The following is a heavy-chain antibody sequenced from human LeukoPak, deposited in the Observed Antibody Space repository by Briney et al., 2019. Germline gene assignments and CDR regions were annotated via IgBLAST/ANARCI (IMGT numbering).Heavy chain of an antibody. Sequence: ASVKASCKAPGYTLSKLSIHWVRQPSGKGLEWVGAFDPEDGETIYAQEFQGRATMTAVTSTDTAYMELSSLTSDDTAVYYCVTDPYTTTDDNNFEPQGAYWGQGPLVTVSS. J-gene: IGHJ4*02. CDR3: VTDPYTTTDDNNFEPQGAY. CDR1: GYTLSKLS. V-gene: IGHV1-24*01. CDR2: FDPEDGET. D-gene: IGHD5-24*01.